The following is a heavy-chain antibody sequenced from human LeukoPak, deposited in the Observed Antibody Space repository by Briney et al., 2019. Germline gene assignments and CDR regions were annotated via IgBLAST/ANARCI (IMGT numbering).Heavy chain of an antibody. Sequence: SETLSLTCAVYGGSFSGYYWSWIRRPPGKGLEWIGEINHSGSTNYNPSLKSRVTISVDTSKNQFSLKLSSVTAADTAVYYCARQVGVDIYYYYMDVWGKGTTVTVSS. CDR3: ARQVGVDIYYYYMDV. CDR2: INHSGST. J-gene: IGHJ6*03. V-gene: IGHV4-34*01. CDR1: GGSFSGYY. D-gene: IGHD5-12*01.